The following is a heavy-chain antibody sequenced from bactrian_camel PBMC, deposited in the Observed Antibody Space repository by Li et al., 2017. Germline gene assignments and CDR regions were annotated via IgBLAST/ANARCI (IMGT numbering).Heavy chain of an antibody. V-gene: IGHV3S32*01. CDR2: MYTGFGGGNI. CDR1: GRSNENHF. J-gene: IGHJ4*01. Sequence: DVQLVESGGGSVQAGGSLRLSCAISGRSNENHFLAWFRQPPGKEREGVAAMYTGFGGGNIYYDDSVKGRFTISQDNSKNTLFLQMNVLRPEDTAMYYCAASFTACVARAHYVERYNYWGQGTQVTVS. D-gene: IGHD3*01. CDR3: AASFTACVARAHYVERYNY.